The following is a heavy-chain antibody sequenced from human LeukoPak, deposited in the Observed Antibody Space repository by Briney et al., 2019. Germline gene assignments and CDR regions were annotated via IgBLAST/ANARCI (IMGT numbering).Heavy chain of an antibody. CDR1: GGSVSSGIYY. J-gene: IGHJ4*02. Sequence: SETLSLTCTVSGGSVSSGIYYWSWIRQPPGKGLEWIGYIYYSGSTNYNPSLKSRVTISVDTSKNQFSLKLSSVTAADTAVYYCAREGLYGDYVWSLDYWGQGTLVTVSS. CDR2: IYYSGST. D-gene: IGHD4-17*01. CDR3: AREGLYGDYVWSLDY. V-gene: IGHV4-61*01.